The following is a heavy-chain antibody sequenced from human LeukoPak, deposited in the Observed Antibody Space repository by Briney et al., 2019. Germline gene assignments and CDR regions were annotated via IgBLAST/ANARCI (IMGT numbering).Heavy chain of an antibody. V-gene: IGHV4-31*03. J-gene: IGHJ4*02. CDR2: IYYSGST. CDR1: GGSISSGGYY. D-gene: IGHD4-23*01. Sequence: PSETLSLTCTVSGGSISSGGYYWSWIRQHPGKGLEWIGYIYYSGSTYYNPSLKTRVTISVDTSKNQFSLKLSSVTAADTAVYYCARDRRWPQTIFDDWGQGTLVTVSS. CDR3: ARDRRWPQTIFDD.